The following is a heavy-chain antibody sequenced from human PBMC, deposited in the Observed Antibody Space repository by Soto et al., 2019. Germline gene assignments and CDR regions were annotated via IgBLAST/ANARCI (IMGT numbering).Heavy chain of an antibody. V-gene: IGHV5-51*03. Sequence: EVQLVQSGAEVKKPGESLKISCKGSGYSFTSYWIGWVRQMPGKGLEWMGIIYPGDSDTRYSPSFQGQVTISADKSISTAYLQWSSLKASDTAMYYCARLGSEGYCSSTSCSRRTSAGFDYWGQGTLVTVSS. J-gene: IGHJ4*02. CDR2: IYPGDSDT. CDR3: ARLGSEGYCSSTSCSRRTSAGFDY. CDR1: GYSFTSYW. D-gene: IGHD2-2*01.